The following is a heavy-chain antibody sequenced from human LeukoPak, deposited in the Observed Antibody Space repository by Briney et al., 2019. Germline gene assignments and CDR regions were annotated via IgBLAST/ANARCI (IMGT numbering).Heavy chain of an antibody. CDR1: GGSISSNNW. J-gene: IGHJ4*02. CDR2: IYQSGST. V-gene: IGHV4-4*02. D-gene: IGHD3-10*01. CDR3: ARGTYYYTSGTNFDY. Sequence: SETLSLTCVVSGGSISSNNWWSWVRQPPGKGLEWIGEIYQSGSTNYNPSLKSRVTISIDKPKNQFSLKLSSVTAADTAVYYCARGTYYYTSGTNFDYWGQGTLVTVSS.